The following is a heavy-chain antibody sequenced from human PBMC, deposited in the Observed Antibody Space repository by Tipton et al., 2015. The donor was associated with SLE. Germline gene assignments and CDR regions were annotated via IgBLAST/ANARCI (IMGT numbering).Heavy chain of an antibody. CDR3: ARVAEGYYGSGSHHH. D-gene: IGHD3-10*01. V-gene: IGHV3-11*03. J-gene: IGHJ5*02. Sequence: SLRLSCAASGFTFSSYAMSWVRQAPGKGLEWVSYISSSSSYTNYADSVKGRFTISRDNAKNSLYLQMNSLRAEDTAVYYCARVAEGYYGSGSHHHWGQGTLVTVSS. CDR2: ISSSSSYT. CDR1: GFTFSSYA.